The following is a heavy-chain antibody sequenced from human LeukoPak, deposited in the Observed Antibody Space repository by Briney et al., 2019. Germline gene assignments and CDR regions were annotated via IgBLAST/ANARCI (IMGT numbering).Heavy chain of an antibody. Sequence: SETLSLTCTVTGGTISSYYWSWIRQPPGKGLEWMGYIYYSGSTNYNPSLKSRVSISVDTCKNQFSLKLSSVTAADTAVYYCARDQLQLGWFDPWGQGTLVTVSS. CDR1: GGTISSYY. CDR3: ARDQLQLGWFDP. D-gene: IGHD6-13*01. CDR2: IYYSGST. V-gene: IGHV4-59*01. J-gene: IGHJ5*02.